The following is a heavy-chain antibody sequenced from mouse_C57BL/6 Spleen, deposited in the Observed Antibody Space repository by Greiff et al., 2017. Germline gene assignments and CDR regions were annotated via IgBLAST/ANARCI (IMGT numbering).Heavy chain of an antibody. Sequence: EVHLVESEGGLVQPGSSMKLSCTASGFTFSDYYMAWVRQVPEKGLEWVANINYDGSSTYYLDSLKSRFIISRDNAKNILYLQMSSLKSEDTATYYCARGYYGSRDYAMDYWGQGTSVTVSS. CDR3: ARGYYGSRDYAMDY. D-gene: IGHD1-1*01. CDR2: INYDGSST. V-gene: IGHV5-16*01. J-gene: IGHJ4*01. CDR1: GFTFSDYY.